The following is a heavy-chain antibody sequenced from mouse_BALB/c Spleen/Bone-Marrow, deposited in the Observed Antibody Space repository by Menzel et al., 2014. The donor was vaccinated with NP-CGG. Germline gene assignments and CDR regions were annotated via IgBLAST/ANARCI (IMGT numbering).Heavy chain of an antibody. Sequence: EVQGVESGPELVKPGASVKLSCRASGFSFTDYFINWVKQSHGKSLEWIGRIHPYNGDTFYNQKFEVKATLTVGKSSNTARMELLSLTSEDSAVYYCGRYGYDAMDFWGQGTSVTVSS. CDR2: IHPYNGDT. CDR3: GRYGYDAMDF. V-gene: IGHV1-37*01. J-gene: IGHJ4*01. CDR1: GFSFTDYF. D-gene: IGHD1-1*02.